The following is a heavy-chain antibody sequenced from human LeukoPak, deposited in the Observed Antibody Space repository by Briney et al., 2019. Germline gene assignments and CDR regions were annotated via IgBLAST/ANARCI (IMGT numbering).Heavy chain of an antibody. J-gene: IGHJ2*01. Sequence: SETLSLTCAVYGGSFSGYYWSWIRQPPGKGLEWIGEINHSGSTNYNPSLKSRVTISVDTSKNQFSLKLSSVTAADTAVYYCAGGLSPPLYFDLWGRGTLVTVSS. CDR3: AGGLSPPLYFDL. V-gene: IGHV4-34*01. D-gene: IGHD3-16*02. CDR2: INHSGST. CDR1: GGSFSGYY.